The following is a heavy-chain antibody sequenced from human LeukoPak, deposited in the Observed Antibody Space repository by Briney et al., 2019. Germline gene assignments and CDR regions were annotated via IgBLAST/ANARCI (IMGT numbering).Heavy chain of an antibody. Sequence: SDTLSLTCTVSGGSIRSYYWSWIRQPPGKGLEWIGYIYYSGSTNYNPSLKSRVSISVDTSKNQFSLKLSSVTAADTAVYYCARTGSTVTMLYPFDPWGQGTLVTVSS. CDR1: GGSIRSYY. CDR2: IYYSGST. CDR3: ARTGSTVTMLYPFDP. V-gene: IGHV4-59*07. D-gene: IGHD4-17*01. J-gene: IGHJ5*02.